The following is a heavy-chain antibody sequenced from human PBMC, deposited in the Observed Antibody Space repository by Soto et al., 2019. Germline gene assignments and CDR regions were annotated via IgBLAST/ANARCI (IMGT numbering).Heavy chain of an antibody. CDR2: ISSSSSYI. D-gene: IGHD2-2*01. CDR3: ARDGVGYQLLN. CDR1: GFTFSSYS. Sequence: GGSLRLSCAASGFTFSSYSMNWVRQAPGKGLEWVSSISSSSSYIYYADSVKGRLTISRDNAKNSLYLQMNSLRAEDTAVYYCARDGVGYQLLNWGQGTLVTVSS. J-gene: IGHJ4*02. V-gene: IGHV3-21*01.